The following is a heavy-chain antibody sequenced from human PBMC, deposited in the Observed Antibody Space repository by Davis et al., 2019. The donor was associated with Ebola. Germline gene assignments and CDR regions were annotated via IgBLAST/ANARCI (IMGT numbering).Heavy chain of an antibody. CDR3: ARVLEWELLRGWFDP. D-gene: IGHD1-26*01. CDR2: ISAYNGNK. Sequence: SVPVSRLASVYTFTSYRISGLRPPRGRGREWMGWISAYNGNKNYARKLHGRVTMTTDTSTSTAYLELRSLRSDDTAVYYCARVLEWELLRGWFDPWGQGTLVTVSS. V-gene: IGHV1-18*01. J-gene: IGHJ5*02. CDR1: VYTFTSYR.